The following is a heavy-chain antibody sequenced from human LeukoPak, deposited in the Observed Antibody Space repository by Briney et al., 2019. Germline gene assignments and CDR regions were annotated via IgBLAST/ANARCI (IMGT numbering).Heavy chain of an antibody. CDR1: GFTFSSYS. CDR3: ARDMRGAAAGNLDY. V-gene: IGHV3-21*01. D-gene: IGHD6-13*01. J-gene: IGHJ4*02. Sequence: PGGSLRLSCAASGFTFSSYSMNWVRQAPGKGLEWVSSISSSSSYIYYADSVKGRFTISRDNAKNSLYLQMNSLRAEDTAVYYCARDMRGAAAGNLDYWGQGTLSPSPQ. CDR2: ISSSSSYI.